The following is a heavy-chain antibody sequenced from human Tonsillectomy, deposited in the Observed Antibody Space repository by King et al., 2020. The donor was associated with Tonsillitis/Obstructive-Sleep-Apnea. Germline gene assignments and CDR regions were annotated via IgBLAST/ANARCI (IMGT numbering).Heavy chain of an antibody. D-gene: IGHD4-17*01. Sequence: VQLQESGPGLVKPSETLSLTCTVSDGSISSYYWSWVRQPPGKGLEWIGYIYYSGTTNYNPSLKSRVTISVDTSKNQFSLKLRSVTAAVTAVYYCARTKLDYGDYEFTYYMDVWGKGTTVTVSS. CDR3: ARTKLDYGDYEFTYYMDV. CDR1: DGSISSYY. CDR2: IYYSGTT. J-gene: IGHJ6*03. V-gene: IGHV4-59*01.